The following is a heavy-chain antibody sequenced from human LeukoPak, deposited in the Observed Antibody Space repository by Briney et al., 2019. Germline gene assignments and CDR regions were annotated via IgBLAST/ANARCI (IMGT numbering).Heavy chain of an antibody. Sequence: PSETLSLTCSVSGGSISSYYWSWIRQSPGKGLEWIGYIYHTGSTSYSPSLKSRVTISADTSQNQFSLKLSSVTAADTAVYYCASRKLGNDYWGQGTLVTVSS. CDR2: IYHTGST. CDR3: ASRKLGNDY. D-gene: IGHD7-27*01. J-gene: IGHJ4*02. CDR1: GGSISSYY. V-gene: IGHV4-59*01.